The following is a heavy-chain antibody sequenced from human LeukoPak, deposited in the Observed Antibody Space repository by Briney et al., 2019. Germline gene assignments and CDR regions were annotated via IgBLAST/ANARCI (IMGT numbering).Heavy chain of an antibody. D-gene: IGHD3-3*01. J-gene: IGHJ4*02. V-gene: IGHV3-30*02. CDR3: AKDIGYYMTLYDF. CDR1: GFTFRSYG. Sequence: GGSLRLTCAASGFTFRSYGMHWVRQAPGKGLEWVAFIRYDGSNKYYADSVKGRFTISRDNSKNTLYLQMNSLRAEDTAVYYCAKDIGYYMTLYDFWGQGTLVTVSS. CDR2: IRYDGSNK.